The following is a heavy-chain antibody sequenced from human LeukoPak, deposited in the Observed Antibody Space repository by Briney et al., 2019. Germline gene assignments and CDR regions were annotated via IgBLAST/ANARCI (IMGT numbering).Heavy chain of an antibody. CDR1: GFTFSNYR. CDR3: ARDVSVNKVTTPFDH. J-gene: IGHJ4*02. Sequence: GGSLRLSCEASGFTFSNYRMHWVRQAPGKGLEWISYINLDPNTIYYADSVRGRFTISRDNAKQSLYLQMNSLRVEDTAIYYCARDVSVNKVTTPFDHWGQGTLVTVAS. D-gene: IGHD1/OR15-1a*01. CDR2: INLDPNTI. V-gene: IGHV3-48*04.